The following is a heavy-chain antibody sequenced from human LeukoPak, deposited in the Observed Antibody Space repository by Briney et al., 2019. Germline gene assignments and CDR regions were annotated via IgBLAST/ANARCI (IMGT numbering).Heavy chain of an antibody. CDR1: GFTFSNAW. CDR2: IKSKTDGGTT. V-gene: IGHV3-15*01. D-gene: IGHD3-9*01. CDR3: TTDPDSWLFLDY. Sequence: PGGSLRLSCAASGFTFSNAWMSWVRQAPGKGLEWVGRIKSKTDGGTTDYAAPVKGRFTISRDDSKNTLYLQMNSLKTEDTAVYYCTTDPDSWLFLDYWGQGTLVTVSS. J-gene: IGHJ4*02.